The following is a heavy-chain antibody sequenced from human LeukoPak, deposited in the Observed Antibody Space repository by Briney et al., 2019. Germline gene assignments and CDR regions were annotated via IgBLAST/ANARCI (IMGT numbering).Heavy chain of an antibody. V-gene: IGHV3-23*01. CDR3: AKVGGLLRYFDWLLDFDY. D-gene: IGHD3-9*01. J-gene: IGHJ4*02. Sequence: GGSMRLSCAASGFTFSSYAMSWVRQAPGKGLEWVSAISGSGGSTYYADSVKGRFTLSRDNSKNTLYLQMNSLRAEDTAVYYCAKVGGLLRYFDWLLDFDYWGQGTLVTVSS. CDR1: GFTFSSYA. CDR2: ISGSGGST.